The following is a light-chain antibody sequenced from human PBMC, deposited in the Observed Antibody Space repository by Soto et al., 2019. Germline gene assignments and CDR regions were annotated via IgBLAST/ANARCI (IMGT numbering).Light chain of an antibody. CDR2: SNN. V-gene: IGLV1-44*01. CDR3: APWDDSLERV. CDR1: SSNIGSNT. J-gene: IGLJ2*01. Sequence: QSVLTQPPSASGTPGQRVTISCSGSSSNIGSNTVNWYQQLPGTAPKLLIYSNNQRPSGVPDRFSGSKSGTSASLAISGLQSEDEADSYCAPWDDSLERVFGGGTKLTVL.